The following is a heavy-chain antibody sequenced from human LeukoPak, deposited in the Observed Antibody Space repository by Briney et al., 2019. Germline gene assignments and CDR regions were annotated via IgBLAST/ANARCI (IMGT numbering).Heavy chain of an antibody. CDR3: AKDHSSSWYSFGAFDI. CDR2: ISGSGGST. D-gene: IGHD6-13*01. Sequence: GGSLRLSCAASGFTFSSYAMSWVRQAPEKGLEWVSAISGSGGSTYYADSVKGRFTISRDNSKNTLYLQMNSLRAEDTAVYYCAKDHSSSWYSFGAFDIWGQGTMVTVSS. CDR1: GFTFSSYA. V-gene: IGHV3-23*01. J-gene: IGHJ3*02.